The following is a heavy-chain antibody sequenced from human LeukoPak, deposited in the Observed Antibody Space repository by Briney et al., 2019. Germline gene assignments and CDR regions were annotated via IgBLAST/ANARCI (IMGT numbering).Heavy chain of an antibody. D-gene: IGHD3-10*01. V-gene: IGHV5-51*01. Sequence: GESLKISCKSSGYSFTSYWIGWVRQSPGKGLEWMGIIYPGDSDTRYNPSFQGRVTMSADKSINTAYLQWSTLKASDTAMYYCARHDGAYYGSGSSPFDYWGQGTLVTVSS. CDR1: GYSFTSYW. CDR3: ARHDGAYYGSGSSPFDY. J-gene: IGHJ4*02. CDR2: IYPGDSDT.